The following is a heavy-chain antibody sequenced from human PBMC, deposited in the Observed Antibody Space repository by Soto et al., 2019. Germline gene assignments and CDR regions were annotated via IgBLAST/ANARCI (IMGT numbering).Heavy chain of an antibody. D-gene: IGHD3-3*01. V-gene: IGHV3-30-3*01. CDR1: GFTFSSYA. CDR2: ISYDGSNK. CDR3: ARDGRDGLLDLFDY. J-gene: IGHJ4*02. Sequence: QVQLVESGGGVVQPGRSLRLSCAASGFTFSSYAMHWVRQAPGKGLEWVAVISYDGSNKYYADSVKGRFTISRDNSKNTLYLQMNSLRAEDMAVYYCARDGRDGLLDLFDYWGQGTLVTVSS.